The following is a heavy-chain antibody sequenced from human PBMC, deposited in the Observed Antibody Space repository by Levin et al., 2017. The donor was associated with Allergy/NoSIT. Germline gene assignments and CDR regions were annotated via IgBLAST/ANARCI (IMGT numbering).Heavy chain of an antibody. Sequence: GGSLRLSCTASGFTFGDYAMSWFRQAPGKGLEWVGFIRSKAYGGTTEYAASVKGRFTISRDDSKSIAYLQMNSLKTEDTAVYYCTRDGSSGWYLHWGQGTLVTVSS. CDR1: GFTFGDYA. V-gene: IGHV3-49*03. CDR3: TRDGSSGWYLH. J-gene: IGHJ4*02. CDR2: IRSKAYGGTT. D-gene: IGHD6-19*01.